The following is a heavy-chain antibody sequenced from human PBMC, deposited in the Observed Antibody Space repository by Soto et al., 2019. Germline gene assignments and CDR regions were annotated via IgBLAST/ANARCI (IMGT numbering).Heavy chain of an antibody. CDR2: ISSRSTFI. Sequence: EVQLVESGGGLVKPGGSLRLSCKVLGFTLTNENMTWVRQAPGKGLEWVSSISSRSTFINYADSVKGRFTISRDNDKGLVYLQMNSLRAEDTAVYYCARDPPLSMIVVVGVDDFWGQGTLVTVSS. CDR3: ARDPPLSMIVVVGVDDF. J-gene: IGHJ4*02. CDR1: GFTLTNEN. V-gene: IGHV3-21*06. D-gene: IGHD3-22*01.